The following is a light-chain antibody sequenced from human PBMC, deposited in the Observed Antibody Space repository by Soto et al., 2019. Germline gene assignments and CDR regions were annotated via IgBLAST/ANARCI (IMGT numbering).Light chain of an antibody. CDR3: CSYAGSTAL. V-gene: IGLV2-23*02. CDR1: SSDVGNYNL. CDR2: EVI. Sequence: QSALTQPAPVSGSPGQSITISCTGTSSDVGNYNLVSWYQQVPGKAPKLIIYEVIQRPSGVSNRFSGSKSGNTASLTISGLQAEDEGDYYCCSYAGSTALFGGGTKLTVL. J-gene: IGLJ2*01.